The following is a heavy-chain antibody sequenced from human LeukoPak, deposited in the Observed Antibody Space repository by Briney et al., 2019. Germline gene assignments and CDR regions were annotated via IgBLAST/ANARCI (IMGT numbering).Heavy chain of an antibody. J-gene: IGHJ4*02. CDR2: ISGSGGST. CDR3: ARDQGQLRYFDWLGGY. V-gene: IGHV3-23*01. Sequence: TGGSLRLSCAASGFTFSSYAMSWVRQAPGKGLEWVSAISGSGGSTYYADSVKGRFTISRDNSKNTLYLQMNSLRAEDTAVYYCARDQGQLRYFDWLGGYWGQGTLVTVSS. CDR1: GFTFSSYA. D-gene: IGHD3-9*01.